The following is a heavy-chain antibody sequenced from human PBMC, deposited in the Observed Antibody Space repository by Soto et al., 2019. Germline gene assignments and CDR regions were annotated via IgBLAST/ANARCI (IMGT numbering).Heavy chain of an antibody. D-gene: IGHD6-19*01. Sequence: GGSLRLSCAASGFTFSSYDMHWVRQATGKGLEWVSAIGTAGDTYYPGSVKGRFTISRENAKNSLYLQMNSLRAEDTAVYYCARVAVSGWLDYWGQGTLVTVSS. V-gene: IGHV3-13*01. J-gene: IGHJ4*02. CDR1: GFTFSSYD. CDR3: ARVAVSGWLDY. CDR2: IGTAGDT.